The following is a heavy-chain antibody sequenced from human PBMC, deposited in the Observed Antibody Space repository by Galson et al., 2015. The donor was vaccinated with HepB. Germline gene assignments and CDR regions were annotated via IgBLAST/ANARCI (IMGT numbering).Heavy chain of an antibody. Sequence: SVKVSCKASGYTLTRYAIHWVRQAPGQRLEWMGWINTASGRTEYSQKFQGTVTITKDKSANTAYMEVSSLRSEDTAVYYCSRESGRGFYGMDVWGQGTTVIVSS. D-gene: IGHD3-10*01. CDR1: GYTLTRYA. CDR2: INTASGRT. V-gene: IGHV1-3*04. J-gene: IGHJ6*02. CDR3: SRESGRGFYGMDV.